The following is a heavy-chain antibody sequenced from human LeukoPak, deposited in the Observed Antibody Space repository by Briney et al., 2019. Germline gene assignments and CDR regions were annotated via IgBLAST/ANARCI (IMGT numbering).Heavy chain of an antibody. V-gene: IGHV4-34*01. CDR2: INHSGST. CDR1: GGSFSGYY. CDR3: AIHIVVVPAAKKKNWFDP. D-gene: IGHD2-2*01. Sequence: SETLSLTCAVYGGSFSGYYWSWIRRPPGKGLEWIGEINHSGSTNYNPSLKSRVTISVDTSKSQFSLKLSSVTAADTAVYYCAIHIVVVPAAKKKNWFDPWGQGTLVTVSS. J-gene: IGHJ5*02.